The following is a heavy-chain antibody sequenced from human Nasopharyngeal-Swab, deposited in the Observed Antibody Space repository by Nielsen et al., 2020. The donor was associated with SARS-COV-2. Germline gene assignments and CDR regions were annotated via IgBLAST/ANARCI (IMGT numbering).Heavy chain of an antibody. CDR1: GFTFRSYG. D-gene: IGHD3-10*01. V-gene: IGHV3-30*18. Sequence: GESLKISCAASGFTFRSYGMHWVRQAPGKGLEWVAVISYDGSNKYYADSVKGRFTISRDNSKNTLYLQMNSLRAEDTAVYYCAKTVEYYGSGEGYYGMDVWGQGTTVTVSS. J-gene: IGHJ6*02. CDR2: ISYDGSNK. CDR3: AKTVEYYGSGEGYYGMDV.